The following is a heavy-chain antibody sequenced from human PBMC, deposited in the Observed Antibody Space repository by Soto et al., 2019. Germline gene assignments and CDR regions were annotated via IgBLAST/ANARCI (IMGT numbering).Heavy chain of an antibody. CDR2: IFPGDSDT. V-gene: IGHV5-51*01. CDR3: ARHDYSSYYGMDV. D-gene: IGHD4-4*01. Sequence: KVSCKASGYSFTSYWIGWVRQMPGKGLEWMGIIFPGDSDTRYSPPFQGQVTISADKSISTAYLQWSSLKASDTAMYYCARHDYSSYYGMDVWGQGTTVTVSS. J-gene: IGHJ6*02. CDR1: GYSFTSYW.